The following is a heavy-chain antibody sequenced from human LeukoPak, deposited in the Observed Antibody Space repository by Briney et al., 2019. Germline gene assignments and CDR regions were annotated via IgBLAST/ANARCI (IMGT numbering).Heavy chain of an antibody. V-gene: IGHV3-30*02. J-gene: IGHJ4*02. Sequence: GGSLRLSCAASGFTFSSDGMDWVRHTPGKGLEWVAFIRYDGNNKYYADSVKGRFTISRDNSKNTLFLQMISLRAEDTAVYYCAKTNHYYGSGSYFNPFDYWGQGTLVTVSS. D-gene: IGHD3-10*01. CDR3: AKTNHYYGSGSYFNPFDY. CDR1: GFTFSSDG. CDR2: IRYDGNNK.